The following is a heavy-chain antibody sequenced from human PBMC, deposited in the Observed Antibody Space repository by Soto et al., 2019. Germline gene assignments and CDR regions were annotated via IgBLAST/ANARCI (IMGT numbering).Heavy chain of an antibody. CDR1: GYTFTSYG. Sequence: GASVKVSCKASGYTFTSYGISWVRQAPGQGLEWMGWISAYNGNTNYAQKLQGRVTMTTDTSTSTAYMELRSLRSDDTAVYYCARDTQYYYGSGSYYYFDYWGQGTLVTVSS. CDR3: ARDTQYYYGSGSYYYFDY. V-gene: IGHV1-18*01. D-gene: IGHD3-10*01. CDR2: ISAYNGNT. J-gene: IGHJ4*02.